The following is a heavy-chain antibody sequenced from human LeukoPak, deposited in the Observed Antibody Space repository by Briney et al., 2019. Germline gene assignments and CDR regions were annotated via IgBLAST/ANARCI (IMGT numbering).Heavy chain of an antibody. V-gene: IGHV4-30-2*01. D-gene: IGHD5-18*01. CDR2: IYHSGST. CDR3: ARGSGYSYGFDY. CDR1: GGSISSGGYS. Sequence: SQTLSLTCAVSGGSISSGGYSWSWIRQPPGKGLEWIGYIYHSGSTYYNPSLKSRVTISVDRSKNQFSLQLNSVTPEDTAVYYCARGSGYSYGFDYWGQGTLVTVSS. J-gene: IGHJ4*02.